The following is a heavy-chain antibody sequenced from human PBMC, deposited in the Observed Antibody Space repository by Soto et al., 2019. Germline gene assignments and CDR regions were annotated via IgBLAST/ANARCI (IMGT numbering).Heavy chain of an antibody. CDR3: AGIVGALDAFDI. CDR2: IDPSDSYT. CDR1: GYSFTNYW. J-gene: IGHJ3*02. Sequence: GESLKISCKGSGYSFTNYWISWVRQMPGKGLEWMGRIDPSDSYTNYSPSFQGHVTISADKSISTAYLQWSSLKASDTAMYYCAGIVGALDAFDIWGQGTMVTVSS. V-gene: IGHV5-10-1*01. D-gene: IGHD1-26*01.